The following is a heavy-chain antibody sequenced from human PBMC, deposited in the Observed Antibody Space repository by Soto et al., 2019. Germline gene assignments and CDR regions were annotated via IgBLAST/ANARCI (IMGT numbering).Heavy chain of an antibody. V-gene: IGHV3-49*03. J-gene: IGHJ4*02. CDR2: IRSKAYGGTT. CDR3: TRGTYSSGWYGYY. Sequence: PGGSLRLSCTASGFTFGDYGMSWIRQAPGKGLEWVGFIRSKAYGGTTEYAASVKGRFTISRDDSKSIAYLQMNSLKTEDTAVYYCTRGTYSSGWYGYYWGQGTLVTVSS. D-gene: IGHD6-19*01. CDR1: GFTFGDYG.